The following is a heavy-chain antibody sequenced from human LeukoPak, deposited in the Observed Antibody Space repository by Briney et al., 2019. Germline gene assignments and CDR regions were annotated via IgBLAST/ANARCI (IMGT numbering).Heavy chain of an antibody. Sequence: SQTLSLTCTVSGGSISSGSYYWSWIRQPAGKGLEWIGRIYTSESTNYNPSLKSRVTISVDTSKNQISLKLSSVTAADTAVYYCARGYCSGGSCYSESGGFDPWGQGTLVTVSS. CDR1: GGSISSGSYY. J-gene: IGHJ5*02. V-gene: IGHV4-61*02. CDR2: IYTSEST. D-gene: IGHD2-15*01. CDR3: ARGYCSGGSCYSESGGFDP.